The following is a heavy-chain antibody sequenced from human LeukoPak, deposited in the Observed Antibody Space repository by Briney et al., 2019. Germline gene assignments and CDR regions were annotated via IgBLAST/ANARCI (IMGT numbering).Heavy chain of an antibody. CDR1: GYTFTSYG. D-gene: IGHD7-27*01. Sequence: ASVTVSCKASGYTFTSYGISWVRQAPGQGLEWMGWISAYNGNTNYAQKLQGRVTMTTDTSTSTAYMELRSLRSDDTAVYYCARVLGIVPDYYYYYMDVWGEGTTVTVSS. CDR3: ARVLGIVPDYYYYYMDV. V-gene: IGHV1-18*01. J-gene: IGHJ6*03. CDR2: ISAYNGNT.